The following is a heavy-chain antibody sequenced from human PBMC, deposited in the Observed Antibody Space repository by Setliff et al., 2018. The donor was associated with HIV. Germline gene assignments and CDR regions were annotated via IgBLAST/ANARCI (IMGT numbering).Heavy chain of an antibody. CDR2: IIPLYGTT. V-gene: IGHV1-69*13. D-gene: IGHD3-16*01. CDR3: ARDRGSRSSNYYGPSGY. J-gene: IGHJ4*02. Sequence: GASVKVSCKASGGTLSSNAISWVRQAPGQGLEWMGGIIPLYGTTDFAQKFQGRLIISVDEATSTAYMELSSLRSEDTAVYFCARDRGSRSSNYYGPSGYWGQGTQVTVSS. CDR1: GGTLSSNA.